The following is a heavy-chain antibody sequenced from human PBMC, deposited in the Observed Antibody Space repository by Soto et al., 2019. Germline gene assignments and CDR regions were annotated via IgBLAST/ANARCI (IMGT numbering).Heavy chain of an antibody. Sequence: SETLSLTCAVYGGSFSGYYWSWIRQPPGKGLEWIGEINHSGSTNYNPSLKSRVTISVDTTKNQFSLKLGSVTAADTAVYYCARGDTAMVDYWGQGTLVTVSS. J-gene: IGHJ4*02. D-gene: IGHD5-18*01. V-gene: IGHV4-34*01. CDR1: GGSFSGYY. CDR2: INHSGST. CDR3: ARGDTAMVDY.